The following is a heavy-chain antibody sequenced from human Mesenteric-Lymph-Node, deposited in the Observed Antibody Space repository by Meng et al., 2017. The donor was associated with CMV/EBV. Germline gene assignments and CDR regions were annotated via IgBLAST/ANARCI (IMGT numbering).Heavy chain of an antibody. V-gene: IGHV3-66*02. CDR2: IYSGGST. CDR1: GFTDSSNY. J-gene: IGHJ4*02. D-gene: IGHD3-22*01. Sequence: GESLKISCAASGFTDSSNYMSWVRQAPGKGLEWVSVIYSGGSTYYADSVKGRFTISRDNSKNTLYLQMNSLRAEDTAVYYCARGDSSGYYYATAYWGQGTLVTVSS. CDR3: ARGDSSGYYYATAY.